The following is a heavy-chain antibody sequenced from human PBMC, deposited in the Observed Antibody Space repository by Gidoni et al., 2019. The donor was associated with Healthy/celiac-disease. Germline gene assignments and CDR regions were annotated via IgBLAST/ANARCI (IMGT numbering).Heavy chain of an antibody. J-gene: IGHJ5*02. V-gene: IGHV4-34*01. Sequence: QVQLQQWGAGLLKPSETLSLTCAVYGGSFSGYYWSWIRQPPGKGLEWIGEINHSGSTNYNPSLKSRVTISVETSKNQCSLKLSSVTAADTAVYYCARGGYYYGSGSYLSWGQGTLVTVSS. CDR1: GGSFSGYY. D-gene: IGHD3-10*01. CDR2: INHSGST. CDR3: ARGGYYYGSGSYLS.